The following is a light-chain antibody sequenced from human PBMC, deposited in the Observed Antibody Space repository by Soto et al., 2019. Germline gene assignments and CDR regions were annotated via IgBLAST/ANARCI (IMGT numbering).Light chain of an antibody. CDR1: QSISPW. Sequence: DIQMTQSPSSLSASVGDRATITCRASQSISPWLAWYQQKPGKAPKLLIYDASSLESGVPSRFSGSGSGTDFTLTISSLQPEDFATYYCQQFNNYITFGQGTRLEIK. CDR2: DAS. V-gene: IGKV1-5*01. J-gene: IGKJ5*01. CDR3: QQFNNYIT.